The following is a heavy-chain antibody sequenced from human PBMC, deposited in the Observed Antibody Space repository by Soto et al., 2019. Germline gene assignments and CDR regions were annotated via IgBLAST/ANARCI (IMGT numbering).Heavy chain of an antibody. CDR3: AKVWSLGNQGTFGI. V-gene: IGHV3-23*01. CDR2: ISGSGGST. CDR1: GFTFSSYA. J-gene: IGHJ3*02. D-gene: IGHD1-26*01. Sequence: HPGGSLRLSCAASGFTFSSYAMSWVRQAPGKGLVWVSAISGSGGSTYYADSVKGRFTISRDNSKNTPYLQMNSLRAEDTAVYYYAKVWSLGNQGTFGIWGQGTMVTVSS.